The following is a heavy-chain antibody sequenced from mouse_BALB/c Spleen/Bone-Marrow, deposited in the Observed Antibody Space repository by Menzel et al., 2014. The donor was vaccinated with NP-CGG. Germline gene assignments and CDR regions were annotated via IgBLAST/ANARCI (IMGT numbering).Heavy chain of an antibody. V-gene: IGHV7-3*02. D-gene: IGHD2-14*01. CDR1: GFTFTDYY. J-gene: IGHJ4*01. CDR3: ARDAYRYAMDY. Sequence: EAKVVESGGGLVQPGGSLRLSCATSGFTFTDYYMSWVRQPPGKALEWLGFIRNKANGYTTEYSASVKGRFTIPRDNSQSILSLQMNTLGAEDSATYYCARDAYRYAMDYWGQGTSVTVSS. CDR2: IRNKANGYTT.